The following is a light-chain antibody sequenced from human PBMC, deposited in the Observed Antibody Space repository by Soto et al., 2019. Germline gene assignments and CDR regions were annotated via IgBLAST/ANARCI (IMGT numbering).Light chain of an antibody. CDR1: QSVNNN. CDR3: QQYGTSPRT. J-gene: IGKJ1*01. CDR2: GAS. V-gene: IGKV3-20*01. Sequence: EIVMTQSPVTLSVSPGERATLSCTASQSVNNNVAWYQQKPGQSPRLLIYGASSRATGIPDRFSGSGSGTDFTLTISRLEPEDFAVYFCQQYGTSPRTFGQGTKVDNK.